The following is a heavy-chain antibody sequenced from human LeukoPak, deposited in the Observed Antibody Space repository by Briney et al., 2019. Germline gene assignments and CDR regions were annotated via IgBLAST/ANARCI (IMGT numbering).Heavy chain of an antibody. CDR1: GGSIRSSYYY. D-gene: IGHD1-26*01. V-gene: IGHV4-39*07. CDR2: IYHSGST. J-gene: IGHJ4*02. Sequence: SETLSLTCTVSGGSIRSSYYYWGWIRQPPGKGLEWIGEIYHSGSTNYNPSLKSRVTISVDKSKNQFSLKLSSVTAADTAVYYCARVSSGATTVDYWGQGTLVTVSS. CDR3: ARVSSGATTVDY.